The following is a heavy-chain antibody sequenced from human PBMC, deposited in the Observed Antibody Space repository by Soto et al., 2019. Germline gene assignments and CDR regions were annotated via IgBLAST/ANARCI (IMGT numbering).Heavy chain of an antibody. V-gene: IGHV3-23*01. J-gene: IGHJ5*02. CDR3: AKDFVAARPAWFDP. CDR1: GFTVSSSA. Sequence: GGPLRLSCTSSGFTVSSSAMSWARQAPGKGLEWVSAISGSGGSTYYADFVKGRFTISRDNSKNTLYLQMNSLRAEDTAVYYCAKDFVAARPAWFDPWGQGTLVTVSS. D-gene: IGHD6-6*01. CDR2: ISGSGGST.